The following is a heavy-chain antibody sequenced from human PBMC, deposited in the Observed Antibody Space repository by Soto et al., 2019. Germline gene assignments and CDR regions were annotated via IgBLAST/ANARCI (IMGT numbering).Heavy chain of an antibody. V-gene: IGHV3-30*18. J-gene: IGHJ4*02. CDR1: GFTFSSYG. CDR2: ISYDGSNK. D-gene: IGHD3-22*01. Sequence: GGSLRLSCAASGFTFSSYGMHWVRQAPGKGLEWVAVISYDGSNKYYADSVKGRFTISRDNSKNTLYLQMNSLRAEDTAVYYCAKPHYDSSGFYFDYWGQGXLVTVYS. CDR3: AKPHYDSSGFYFDY.